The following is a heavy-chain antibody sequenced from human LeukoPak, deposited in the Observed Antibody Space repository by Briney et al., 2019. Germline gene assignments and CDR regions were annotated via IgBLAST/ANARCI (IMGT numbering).Heavy chain of an antibody. CDR3: AKAVVVVAATPIDY. V-gene: IGHV3-23*01. CDR1: GFIFNNYA. CDR2: ISGSGAST. J-gene: IGHJ4*02. D-gene: IGHD2-15*01. Sequence: GGSLRLSCAGSGFIFNNYAMHWVRQPPGKGLEWVSAISGSGASTYYADSVKGRFTISRDNSKNTLYLQMNSLRAEDTALYYCAKAVVVVAATPIDYWGQGTLVTVSS.